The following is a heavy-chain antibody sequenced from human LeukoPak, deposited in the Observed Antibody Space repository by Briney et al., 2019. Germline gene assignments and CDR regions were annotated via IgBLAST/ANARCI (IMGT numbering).Heavy chain of an antibody. Sequence: ASVKVSCKASGYTFSNYGITWVRQAPGQGLEWMGWISAYNGNTNYAQKLQGRVTMTTDTSTSTAYMELRSLRSDDTAVYYCARGSSSWSHAEYFQHWGQGTLVTVSS. CDR1: GYTFSNYG. J-gene: IGHJ1*01. V-gene: IGHV1-18*01. D-gene: IGHD6-13*01. CDR2: ISAYNGNT. CDR3: ARGSSSWSHAEYFQH.